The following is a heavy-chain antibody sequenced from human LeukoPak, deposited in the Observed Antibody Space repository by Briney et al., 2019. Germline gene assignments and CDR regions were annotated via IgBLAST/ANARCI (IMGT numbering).Heavy chain of an antibody. D-gene: IGHD3-10*01. J-gene: IGHJ6*03. CDR2: IIPIFGTA. CDR1: GGTFISYA. V-gene: IGHV1-69*05. CDR3: ARALWFGELFYYYYMDV. Sequence: GASVKVSCKASGGTFISYAISWVRQAPGQGLEWMGGIIPIFGTANYAQKLQGRVTMTTDTSTSTAYMELRSLRSDDTAVYYCARALWFGELFYYYYMDVWGKGPTVTISS.